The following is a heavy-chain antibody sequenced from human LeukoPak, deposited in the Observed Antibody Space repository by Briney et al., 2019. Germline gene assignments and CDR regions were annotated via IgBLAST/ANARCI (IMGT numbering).Heavy chain of an antibody. J-gene: IGHJ4*02. CDR1: GYTFTGYY. CDR2: INPNSGGT. Sequence: GASVKVSCKASGYTFTGYYMHWVRQAPGQGLEWMGWINPNSGGTNYAQKFQGRVTMTRDTSISTAYMELSRLRSDDTAVYYCARDASASKLLWFGELFEYYFDYWGQGTLVTVSS. V-gene: IGHV1-2*02. CDR3: ARDASASKLLWFGELFEYYFDY. D-gene: IGHD3-10*01.